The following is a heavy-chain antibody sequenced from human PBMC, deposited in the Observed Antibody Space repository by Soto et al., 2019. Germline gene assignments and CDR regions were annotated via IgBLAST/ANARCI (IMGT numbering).Heavy chain of an antibody. CDR3: AKGFGNYRAFDY. Sequence: QVHLVESGGGVVQPGRSLRLSCAASGFSFSTYGMHWVRQAPGKGLEWVAFISNDGSNKYYADYVKGRFTISRDNSKNTLYLQMNSLRAEDTAVYYCAKGFGNYRAFDYWGQGTLVTVSS. CDR1: GFSFSTYG. CDR2: ISNDGSNK. V-gene: IGHV3-30*18. D-gene: IGHD1-7*01. J-gene: IGHJ4*02.